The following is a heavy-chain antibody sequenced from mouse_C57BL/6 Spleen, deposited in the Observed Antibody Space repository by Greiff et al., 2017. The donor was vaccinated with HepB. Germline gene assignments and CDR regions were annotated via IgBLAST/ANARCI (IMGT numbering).Heavy chain of an antibody. CDR1: GYTFTSYW. V-gene: IGHV1-69*01. CDR2: IDPSDSYT. Sequence: QVQLQPGAELVMPGASVKLSCKASGYTFTSYWMHWVKQRPGQGLEWIGEIDPSDSYTNYNQKFKGKSTLTVDKSSSTAYMQLSSLTSEDSAVYYCARGDYGYFDYWGQGTTLTVSS. J-gene: IGHJ2*01. CDR3: ARGDYGYFDY. D-gene: IGHD2-4*01.